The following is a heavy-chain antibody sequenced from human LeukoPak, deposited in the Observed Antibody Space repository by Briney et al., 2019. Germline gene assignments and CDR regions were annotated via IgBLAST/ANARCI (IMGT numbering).Heavy chain of an antibody. Sequence: SETLSLTCTVSGGSISSINYYWGWIRQPPGKGLEWIGSIYYSGSTYYNPSLKSRFTISVDTSKNQFSLKLSSVTAADTAVYYCARVRGYSYGGWFDPWGQGTLVTVSS. CDR1: GGSISSINYY. CDR2: IYYSGST. CDR3: ARVRGYSYGGWFDP. D-gene: IGHD5-18*01. J-gene: IGHJ5*02. V-gene: IGHV4-39*07.